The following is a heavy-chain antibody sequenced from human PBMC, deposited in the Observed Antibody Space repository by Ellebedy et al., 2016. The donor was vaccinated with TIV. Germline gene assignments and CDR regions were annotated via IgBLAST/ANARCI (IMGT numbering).Heavy chain of an antibody. Sequence: PGGSLRLSCAASGFTFSSYWMHWVRQAPGNGLVWVSRINSDGNTTTYADSVKGRFTISRDNAKNTLYLQMNSLRAEETAVYYCARTVDSSGYLGTYYFDYWGQGTLVTVSS. J-gene: IGHJ4*02. V-gene: IGHV3-74*01. CDR3: ARTVDSSGYLGTYYFDY. CDR2: INSDGNTT. D-gene: IGHD3-22*01. CDR1: GFTFSSYW.